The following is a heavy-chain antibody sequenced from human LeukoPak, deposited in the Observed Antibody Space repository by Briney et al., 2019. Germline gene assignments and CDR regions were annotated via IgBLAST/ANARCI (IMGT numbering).Heavy chain of an antibody. J-gene: IGHJ4*02. CDR3: ARGKGSGWPTLDY. CDR1: GGSFSGYC. Sequence: SETLSLTCAVYGGSFSGYCWSWIRQPPGKGLEWIGEINHSGSTNYNPSLKSRVTISVDTSKNQFSLKLSSVTAADTAVYYCARGKGSGWPTLDYWGQGTLVTVSS. CDR2: INHSGST. V-gene: IGHV4-34*01. D-gene: IGHD6-19*01.